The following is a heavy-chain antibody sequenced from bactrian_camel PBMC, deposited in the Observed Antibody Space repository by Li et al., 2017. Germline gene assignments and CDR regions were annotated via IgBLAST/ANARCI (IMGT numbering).Heavy chain of an antibody. CDR1: GTSTHC. J-gene: IGHJ4*01. CDR2: TSGDGRT. CDR3: ATAQSGRYSGNWYPAASDY. Sequence: QLVESGGGSMQAGGSLILSCAASGTSTHCMARFRQAPGKEREGVEATSGDGRTSYADSVKGRFTISRDSADNMVYLQMNSLNPEDTALYYCATAQSGRYSGNWYPAASDYWGQGTQVTVS. V-gene: IGHV3S53*01. D-gene: IGHD6*01.